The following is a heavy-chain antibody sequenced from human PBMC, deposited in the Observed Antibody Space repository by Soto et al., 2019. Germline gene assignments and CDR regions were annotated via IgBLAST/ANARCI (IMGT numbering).Heavy chain of an antibody. J-gene: IGHJ5*02. CDR2: INHSGST. CDR3: ARSPYYDILTGYYNLGWFDP. D-gene: IGHD3-9*01. CDR1: GGSFSGYY. V-gene: IGHV4-34*01. Sequence: TSETLSLTCAVYGGSFSGYYWSWIRQPPGKGLEWIGEINHSGSTNYNPSLKSRVTISVDTSKNQFSLKLSSVTAADTAVYYCARSPYYDILTGYYNLGWFDPWGQGTLVTVSS.